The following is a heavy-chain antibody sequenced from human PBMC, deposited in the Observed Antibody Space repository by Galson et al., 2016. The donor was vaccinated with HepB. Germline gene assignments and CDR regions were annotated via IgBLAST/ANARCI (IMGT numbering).Heavy chain of an antibody. Sequence: SETLSLTCTVSGGSINSNGSYWGWIRQPPGKGLEWIGTIYYSGRTYYNPSLKSRVTISLDTSKDQFSLELSSVTAADTAVYYCARCDGIEGRPGYDAFDIWGQGTMVTVSS. J-gene: IGHJ3*02. CDR1: GGSINSNGSY. CDR3: ARCDGIEGRPGYDAFDI. V-gene: IGHV4-39*01. D-gene: IGHD6-6*01. CDR2: IYYSGRT.